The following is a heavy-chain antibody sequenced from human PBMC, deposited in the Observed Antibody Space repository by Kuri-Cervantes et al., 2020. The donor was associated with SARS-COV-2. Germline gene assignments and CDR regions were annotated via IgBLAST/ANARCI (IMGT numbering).Heavy chain of an antibody. CDR3: ARDIPKITLILIAIFKESYAMDV. D-gene: IGHD3-22*01. Sequence: ETLSLTCTVSGFSISSGYYWGWIRQPPGKGLEWVSVIYSGGSTYYADSVKGRFTISRDNSKNTLYLQMNSLRPEDTAVYYCARDIPKITLILIAIFKESYAMDVWGQGTTVTVSS. CDR2: IYSGGST. CDR1: GFSISSGYY. J-gene: IGHJ6*02. V-gene: IGHV3-66*01.